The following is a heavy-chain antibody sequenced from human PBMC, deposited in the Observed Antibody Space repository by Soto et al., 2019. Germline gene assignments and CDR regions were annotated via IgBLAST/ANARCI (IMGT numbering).Heavy chain of an antibody. Sequence: QVQLVESGGGVVQPGRSLRLSCAASGFTFSSYGMHWVRQAPGKGLEWVAVISYDGSKKYYADSVKGRFTISRDNSKNTLYLQMNSLRAEDTAVYYCAKRMVRGAQPYYYYYGMDVWGQGTTVTVSS. D-gene: IGHD3-10*01. CDR2: ISYDGSKK. V-gene: IGHV3-30*18. CDR3: AKRMVRGAQPYYYYYGMDV. CDR1: GFTFSSYG. J-gene: IGHJ6*02.